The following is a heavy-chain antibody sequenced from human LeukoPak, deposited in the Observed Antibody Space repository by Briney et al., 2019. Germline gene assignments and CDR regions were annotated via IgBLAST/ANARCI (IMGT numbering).Heavy chain of an antibody. D-gene: IGHD2-2*01. V-gene: IGHV7-4-1*02. CDR3: ARDSVVPAATWFDP. CDR1: GYTFTSYA. Sequence: ASVKVSCKASGYTFTSYAMNWVRQAPGQGLEWMGWINTNTGNPTYAQGFTGRFVFSLDTSVSTAYLQISSLKAEDTAVYYCARDSVVPAATWFDPWGQGTLVTVSS. CDR2: INTNTGNP. J-gene: IGHJ5*02.